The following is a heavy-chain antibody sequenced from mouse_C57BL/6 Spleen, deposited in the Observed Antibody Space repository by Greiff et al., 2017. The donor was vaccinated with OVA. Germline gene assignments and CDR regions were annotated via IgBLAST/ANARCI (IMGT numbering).Heavy chain of an antibody. J-gene: IGHJ4*01. V-gene: IGHV1-61*01. Sequence: QVQLQQPGAELVRPGSSVKLSCKASGYTFTSYWMDWVKQRPGQGLEWIGNIYPSDSETHYNQKFKDKATLTVDKSSSTAYLQLSSLTSEDSAVYYCARRRGAMDYWGQGTSVTVSS. CDR3: ARRRGAMDY. CDR2: IYPSDSET. CDR1: GYTFTSYW.